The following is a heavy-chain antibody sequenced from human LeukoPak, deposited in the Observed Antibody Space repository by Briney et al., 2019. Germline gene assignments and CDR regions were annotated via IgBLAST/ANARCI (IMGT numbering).Heavy chain of an antibody. Sequence: PSETLSLTCAVYGGSFSGYYWSWIRQPPGKGLEWIGEINHSGSTNYNPSLKSRVTISVDTSKNQFSLKLSSVTAADTAVYYCARGGGLRYFDWLLGPYFDYWGQGTLVTVSS. CDR1: GGSFSGYY. V-gene: IGHV4-34*01. J-gene: IGHJ4*02. D-gene: IGHD3-9*01. CDR3: ARGGGLRYFDWLLGPYFDY. CDR2: INHSGST.